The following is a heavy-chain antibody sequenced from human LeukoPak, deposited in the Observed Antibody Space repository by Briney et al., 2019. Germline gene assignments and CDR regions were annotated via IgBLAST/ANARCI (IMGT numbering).Heavy chain of an antibody. CDR2: INHSGST. V-gene: IGHV4-34*01. Sequence: PSETLSLTCAVYGGSFSGYYWSWIRQPPGKGLEWIGEINHSGSTNYNPSLKSRVTISVDTSKNQFSLKLSSVTAADTAVYYCARESGGMVRGPHWFDPWGQGTLVTVSS. CDR1: GGSFSGYY. D-gene: IGHD3-10*01. J-gene: IGHJ5*02. CDR3: ARESGGMVRGPHWFDP.